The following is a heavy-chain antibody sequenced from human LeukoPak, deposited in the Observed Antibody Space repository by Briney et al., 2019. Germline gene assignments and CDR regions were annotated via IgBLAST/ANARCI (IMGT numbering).Heavy chain of an antibody. D-gene: IGHD3-10*01. J-gene: IGHJ6*03. V-gene: IGHV4-4*07. CDR3: ARTDYYGSGSYPYYYYMDV. Sequence: SETLSLTCTVSGGSISSYYWSWIRQPAGKGLEWIGRIYTSGSTNYNPSLKSRVTMSVGTSKNQFSLKLSSVTAADTAVYYCARTDYYGSGSYPYYYYMDVWGKGTTVTISS. CDR2: IYTSGST. CDR1: GGSISSYY.